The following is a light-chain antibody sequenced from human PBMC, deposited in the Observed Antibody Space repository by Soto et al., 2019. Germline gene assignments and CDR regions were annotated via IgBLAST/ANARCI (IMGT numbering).Light chain of an antibody. CDR1: QYISTY. CDR3: QQSYSTPPWT. CDR2: AAS. J-gene: IGKJ2*02. V-gene: IGKV1-39*01. Sequence: DIQMTQSPSSLSASVGDRVSITCRASQYISTYLNWYQQKPAKAPSLLIYAASNLQSGVPSRFSGSGSGTDFTLTISSLQPEDFATYYCQQSYSTPPWTFGQGTKLEVK.